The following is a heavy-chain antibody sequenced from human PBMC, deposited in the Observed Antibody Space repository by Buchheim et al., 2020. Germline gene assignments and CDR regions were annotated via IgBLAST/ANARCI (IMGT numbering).Heavy chain of an antibody. CDR2: IYPGDSDT. CDR3: ARPRGYCSSSSCYDFDY. J-gene: IGHJ4*02. D-gene: IGHD2-2*01. Sequence: EVQLVQSGAEVKKPGESLKISCKGSGYSFATYWISWVRQMPGRGLEWMGMIYPGDSDTRYSPSFQSQVTISADRSIGTAYLQWSSLKASDTALYYCARPRGYCSSSSCYDFDYWGQGTL. V-gene: IGHV5-51*01. CDR1: GYSFATYW.